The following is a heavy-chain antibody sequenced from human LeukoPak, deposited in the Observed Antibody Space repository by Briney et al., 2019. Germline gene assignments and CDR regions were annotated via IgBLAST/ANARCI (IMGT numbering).Heavy chain of an antibody. D-gene: IGHD2-21*01. Sequence: GGSLRLSCAASGFTFSNNAMHWVRQAPGKGLEWVSAINGGGSGTFYADSVKGRFTISRDNSKNALYLQMNSLGAEDTAVYYCAKVISGADCFFDYWGQGTLVTVSS. CDR1: GFTFSNNA. V-gene: IGHV3-23*01. CDR3: AKVISGADCFFDY. CDR2: INGGGSGT. J-gene: IGHJ4*02.